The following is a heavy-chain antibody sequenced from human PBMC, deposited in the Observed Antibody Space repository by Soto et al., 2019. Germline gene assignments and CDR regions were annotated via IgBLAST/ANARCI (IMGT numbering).Heavy chain of an antibody. CDR1: GGTFSNYA. D-gene: IGHD3-22*01. CDR2: IIPIFGTT. J-gene: IGHJ1*01. Sequence: QVQLVQSGAEVKKPGSSVKVSCKASGGTFSNYALSWVRQAPGQGLEWMGDIIPIFGTTNNAQKFQGRVTITADQATSTAYMELSSLRSEDTAVYYYSSRGERDYYDPSGYGWGQGTQVTVSS. V-gene: IGHV1-69*12. CDR3: SSRGERDYYDPSGYG.